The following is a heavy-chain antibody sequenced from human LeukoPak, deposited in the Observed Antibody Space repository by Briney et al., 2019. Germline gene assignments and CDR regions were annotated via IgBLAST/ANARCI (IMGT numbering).Heavy chain of an antibody. CDR2: ISGNGGST. CDR3: ATGGNVYYYDSSGYPHAFDI. CDR1: GFTFNSYA. J-gene: IGHJ3*02. Sequence: GGSLRLSCAASGFTFNSYAMSWVRQAPGKGLEWVSGISGNGGSTYYADFVKGQFTISRDNSKNALYLQMNSLRAEDTAIYYCATGGNVYYYDSSGYPHAFDIWGQGTKVTVSS. V-gene: IGHV3-23*01. D-gene: IGHD3-22*01.